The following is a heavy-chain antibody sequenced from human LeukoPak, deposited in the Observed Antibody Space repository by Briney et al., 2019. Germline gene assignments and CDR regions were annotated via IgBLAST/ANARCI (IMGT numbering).Heavy chain of an antibody. CDR3: ARPQEQWLVPTPLLD. Sequence: GASVKVSCRASGCTFTGYYMHWVRQAPGQGLEWMGWINPNSGGTNYARKFQGRVTMTRDTSISTAYMELSRLRSDDTAVYYCARPQEQWLVPTPLLDWGQGTLVTVSS. CDR2: INPNSGGT. CDR1: GCTFTGYY. D-gene: IGHD6-19*01. V-gene: IGHV1-2*02. J-gene: IGHJ4*02.